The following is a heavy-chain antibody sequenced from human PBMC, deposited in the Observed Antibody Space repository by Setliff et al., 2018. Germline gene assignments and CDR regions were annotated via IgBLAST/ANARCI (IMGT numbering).Heavy chain of an antibody. Sequence: SVKVSCKAPGGTFSSYAISWVRQAPGQGLEWMGGIIPIRGIANYAQKFQGRVTITADESTSTAYMELSSLRSEDTAVYYCASNSAHYGDSSPFDYWGQGTLVTVSS. CDR1: GGTFSSYA. D-gene: IGHD4-17*01. CDR3: ASNSAHYGDSSPFDY. J-gene: IGHJ4*02. CDR2: IIPIRGIA. V-gene: IGHV1-69*10.